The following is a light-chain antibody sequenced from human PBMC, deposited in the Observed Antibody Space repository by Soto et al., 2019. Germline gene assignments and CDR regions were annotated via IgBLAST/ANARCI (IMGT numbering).Light chain of an antibody. CDR1: SSDVGGYKY. J-gene: IGLJ3*02. CDR2: EVN. V-gene: IGLV2-14*01. CDR3: SSYTTSSIPWV. Sequence: QSALTKPASVSGSPGQSITISCTGTSSDVGGYKYVSWYQQHPGKAPKLMIYEVNNRPSGVSNRFSGSKSGNTASLTISGLQAEDEADYYCSSYTTSSIPWVFGGGTKLTVL.